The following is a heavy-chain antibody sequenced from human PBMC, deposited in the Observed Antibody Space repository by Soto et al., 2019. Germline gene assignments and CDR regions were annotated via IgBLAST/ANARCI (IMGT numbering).Heavy chain of an antibody. CDR3: ARVSSSSALGMDV. D-gene: IGHD6-6*01. J-gene: IGHJ6*02. V-gene: IGHV4-4*02. CDR1: GGSISTINW. CDR2: IYQTGST. Sequence: KPSETLSLTCAVSGGSISTINWWTWVRQPPGKGLDWIGEIYQTGSTSYNPSLESRVTISIDKSKNQFSLKLRSVTAADTAVYYCARVSSSSALGMDVWGQGTTVTVSS.